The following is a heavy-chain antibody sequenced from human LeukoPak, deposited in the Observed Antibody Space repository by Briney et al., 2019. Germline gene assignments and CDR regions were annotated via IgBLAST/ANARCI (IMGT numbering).Heavy chain of an antibody. CDR3: ASSGSSGYYAQRD. D-gene: IGHD3-22*01. J-gene: IGHJ4*02. CDR1: GGTFTSYA. Sequence: SVKVSCKASGGTFTSYAISWVRQAPGQGLEWMGGIIPIFGTANYAQKFQGRVTITADESTSTSYMELSSLRSEDTAVYYYASSGSSGYYAQRDWGQGTLVTVSS. V-gene: IGHV1-69*13. CDR2: IIPIFGTA.